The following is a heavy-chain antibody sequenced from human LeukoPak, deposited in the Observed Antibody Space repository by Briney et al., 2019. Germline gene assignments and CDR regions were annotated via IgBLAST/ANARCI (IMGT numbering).Heavy chain of an antibody. CDR2: IYPGDSDT. Sequence: GQSLPISCTGSGYSFTSYWIGWVRYMSGQGLEWMGIIYPGDSDTRYSPSFQGQVTISADKSISTAYLQWSSLKASDTAMYYCARLGLFGDFTPRYYYYYMDVWGKGTTVTISS. J-gene: IGHJ6*03. CDR3: ARLGLFGDFTPRYYYYYMDV. V-gene: IGHV5-51*01. CDR1: GYSFTSYW. D-gene: IGHD2-21*01.